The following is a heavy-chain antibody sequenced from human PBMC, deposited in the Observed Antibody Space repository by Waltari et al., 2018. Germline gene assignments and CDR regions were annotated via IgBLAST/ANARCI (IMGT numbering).Heavy chain of an antibody. J-gene: IGHJ4*02. CDR2: INHSGST. D-gene: IGHD5-18*01. CDR1: GGSFSGYY. V-gene: IGHV4-34*01. Sequence: QVQLQQWGAGLLKPSETLSLTCAVYGGSFSGYYWSWIRQPPGKGREWIGEINHSGSTNDNPSLKGRVTISVDTSKNQFSLKLSSVTAADTAVYYCARGVRYTAFWGQGTLVTVSS. CDR3: ARGVRYTAF.